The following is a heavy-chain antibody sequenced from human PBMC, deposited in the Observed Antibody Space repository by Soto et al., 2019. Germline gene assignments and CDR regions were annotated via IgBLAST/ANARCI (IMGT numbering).Heavy chain of an antibody. J-gene: IGHJ4*02. V-gene: IGHV1-2*02. CDR3: AKDGRHCSGGSCPEGH. CDR2: INPISGGT. D-gene: IGHD2-15*01. Sequence: ASVKVSCKTSGYTFTGHHIHWVRQAPGQGLEWMGWINPISGGTKYREKFQGRVSITRDKSSSTAYMELSSLTSDDSAVYYCAKDGRHCSGGSCPEGHWGQGTLVTVSS. CDR1: GYTFTGHH.